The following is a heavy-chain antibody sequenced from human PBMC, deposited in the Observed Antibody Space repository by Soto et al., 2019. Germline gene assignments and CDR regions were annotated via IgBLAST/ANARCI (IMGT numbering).Heavy chain of an antibody. CDR3: ARHSVRAAAGGWFDP. D-gene: IGHD6-13*01. Sequence: GESLKISCKGSGYSFTSYWISWVRQMPGKGLEWTGRIDPSDSYTNYSPSFQGHVTISADKSISTAYLQWSSLKASDTAMYYCARHSVRAAAGGWFDPWGQGTLVTVSS. CDR2: IDPSDSYT. CDR1: GYSFTSYW. J-gene: IGHJ5*02. V-gene: IGHV5-10-1*01.